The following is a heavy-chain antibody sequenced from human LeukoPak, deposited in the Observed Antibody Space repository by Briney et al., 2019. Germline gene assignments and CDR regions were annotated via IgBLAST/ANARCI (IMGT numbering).Heavy chain of an antibody. CDR3: ARDLQGYSYGYFISAFDY. CDR1: GFTFSSYG. V-gene: IGHV3-30*02. Sequence: GGSLRLSCAASGFTFSSYGMHWVRQAPGKGLEWVAFIRYDGSNKYYADSAKGRFTISRDNSKNTLYLQMNSLRAEDTAVYYCARDLQGYSYGYFISAFDYWGQGTLVTVSS. CDR2: IRYDGSNK. J-gene: IGHJ4*02. D-gene: IGHD5-18*01.